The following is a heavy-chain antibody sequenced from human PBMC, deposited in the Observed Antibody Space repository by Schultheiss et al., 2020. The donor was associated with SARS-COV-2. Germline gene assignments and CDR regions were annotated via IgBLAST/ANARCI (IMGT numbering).Heavy chain of an antibody. Sequence: ASVKVSCKASGYTFTGYGISWVRQAPGQGLEWMGWINPNSGGTNYAQKFQGRVTMTRDTSISTAYMELRSLRSDDTAVYYCARDLGAVADPERDYWGQGTLVTVSS. CDR2: INPNSGGT. J-gene: IGHJ4*02. V-gene: IGHV1-2*02. CDR1: GYTFTGYG. D-gene: IGHD6-19*01. CDR3: ARDLGAVADPERDY.